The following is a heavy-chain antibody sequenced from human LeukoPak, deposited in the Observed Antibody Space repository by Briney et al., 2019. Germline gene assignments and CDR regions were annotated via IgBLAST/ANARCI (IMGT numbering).Heavy chain of an antibody. J-gene: IGHJ4*02. Sequence: GGSLRLSCAASGFTFSSYGMHWVRQAPGKGLEWVAFIRYDGSNKYYADSVKGRFTISRDNSKNTLYLQMNSLRAEDTGVYYCARDPSREAAAGTAAGYYFDYWGQGTLVTVSS. CDR3: ARDPSREAAAGTAAGYYFDY. V-gene: IGHV3-30*02. CDR1: GFTFSSYG. D-gene: IGHD6-13*01. CDR2: IRYDGSNK.